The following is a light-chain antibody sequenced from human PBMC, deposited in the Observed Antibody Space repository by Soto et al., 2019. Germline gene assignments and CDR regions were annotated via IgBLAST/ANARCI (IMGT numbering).Light chain of an antibody. V-gene: IGKV3-20*01. CDR3: QQYGSSPLT. J-gene: IGKJ4*01. Sequence: EIVLTQSPGTLSLSPGERATLSCRASQSVSSSYLAWYQQKPGQAPRLIIYGASSRATGIPDRFSGSGSGTDFTLTISRLEPEDFAVYYCQQYGSSPLTFAGGTKVEIK. CDR1: QSVSSSY. CDR2: GAS.